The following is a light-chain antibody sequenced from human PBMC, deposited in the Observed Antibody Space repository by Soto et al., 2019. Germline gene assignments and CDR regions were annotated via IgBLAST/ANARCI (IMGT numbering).Light chain of an antibody. CDR3: QQYGSLSWT. J-gene: IGKJ1*01. V-gene: IGKV3-20*01. Sequence: EIVLTQSPGTLCLSPGERATLSCRASQNVDSNYLAWYQQKPGQAPRIIIFGASGRATGIPDRFSGSGSGTDFTLTISRLEPEDFAVYHCQQYGSLSWTFGQGTKVDIK. CDR2: GAS. CDR1: QNVDSNY.